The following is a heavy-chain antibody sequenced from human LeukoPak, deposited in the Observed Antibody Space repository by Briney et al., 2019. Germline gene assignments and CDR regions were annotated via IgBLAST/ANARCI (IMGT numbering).Heavy chain of an antibody. CDR2: INPNSGGT. D-gene: IGHD2-15*01. V-gene: IGHV1-2*02. Sequence: ASVKVSCKASGYTFTDYAMNWVRQAPGQGLEWMGWINPNSGGTNYAQKFQGRVTMTRDTSISTAYMELSRLRSEDTAVYYCARGLLLVPSFDYWGQGTLVTVSS. CDR1: GYTFTDYA. CDR3: ARGLLLVPSFDY. J-gene: IGHJ4*02.